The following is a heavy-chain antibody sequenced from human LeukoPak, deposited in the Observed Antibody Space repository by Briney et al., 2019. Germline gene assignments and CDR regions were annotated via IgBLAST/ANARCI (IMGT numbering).Heavy chain of an antibody. Sequence: GGSLRLSCAASGFTFSSYGMHWVRQAPGKGLEWVAVISYDGSNKYYADSVKGRFTISRDNSKNTLYLQMNSLRAEDTAVYYCAKVSNYYGSGSHYFYGMDVWGQGTTVTVSS. J-gene: IGHJ6*02. V-gene: IGHV3-30*18. CDR3: AKVSNYYGSGSHYFYGMDV. D-gene: IGHD3-10*01. CDR2: ISYDGSNK. CDR1: GFTFSSYG.